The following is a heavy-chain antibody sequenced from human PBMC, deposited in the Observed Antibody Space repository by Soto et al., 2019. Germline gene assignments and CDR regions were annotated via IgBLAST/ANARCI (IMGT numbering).Heavy chain of an antibody. V-gene: IGHV3-9*01. J-gene: IGHJ4*02. CDR1: GFTFDDYA. CDR2: ISWNSGSI. CDR3: AKDKGGSSRGFDY. Sequence: PGGSLRLSCAASGFTFDDYAMHWVRQAPGKGLEWVSGISWNSGSIGYADSVKGRFTISRDNAKNSLYLQMNSLRAEDTALYYCAKDKGGSSRGFDYWGQGTLVTVSS. D-gene: IGHD6-6*01.